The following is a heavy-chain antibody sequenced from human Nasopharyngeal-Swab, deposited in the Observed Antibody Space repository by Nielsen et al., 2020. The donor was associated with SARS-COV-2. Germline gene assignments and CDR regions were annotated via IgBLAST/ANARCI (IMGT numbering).Heavy chain of an antibody. D-gene: IGHD2-21*01. Sequence: GESLKISCAASGFTFSTSTMCWVRQAPGQGLEWVSAISDSGDSTFYADSVKGRFTVSRDNSKNTLYLQMNTLRAVDTALYYCARAPNSFYYGMDVWSQGTTVTVSS. CDR1: GFTFSTST. CDR2: ISDSGDST. CDR3: ARAPNSFYYGMDV. J-gene: IGHJ6*02. V-gene: IGHV3-23*01.